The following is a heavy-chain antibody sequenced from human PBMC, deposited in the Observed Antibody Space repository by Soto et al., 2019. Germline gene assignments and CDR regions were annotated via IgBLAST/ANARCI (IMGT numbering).Heavy chain of an antibody. V-gene: IGHV1-69*01. Sequence: QVQLVQSGAEVQPPGSSMKVSCTASGRTFSRYAINWVRQAPGQGLEWMGGIIPMFGTTNYAQKFQGRVTITGDDSTSTTHLELSNLRFEDTAVYYCARVGDHTNPWGQGTLVTVSS. CDR3: ARVGDHTNP. J-gene: IGHJ5*02. CDR1: GRTFSRYA. CDR2: IIPMFGTT. D-gene: IGHD3-16*01.